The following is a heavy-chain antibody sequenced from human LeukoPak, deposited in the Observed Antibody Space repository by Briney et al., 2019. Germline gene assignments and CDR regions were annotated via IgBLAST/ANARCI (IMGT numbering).Heavy chain of an antibody. V-gene: IGHV1-2*04. Sequence: ASVKVSCTASGYTFTVYYMHWVRQAPGQGLEWMGWINPDSGGTNYAQKFQGWVTMTRDTSITTVYMELSRLRSDVTAVYYCARGGMYSSSGGDFDSWGQGTLVTFSS. CDR1: GYTFTVYY. J-gene: IGHJ4*02. CDR2: INPDSGGT. D-gene: IGHD6-13*01. CDR3: ARGGMYSSSGGDFDS.